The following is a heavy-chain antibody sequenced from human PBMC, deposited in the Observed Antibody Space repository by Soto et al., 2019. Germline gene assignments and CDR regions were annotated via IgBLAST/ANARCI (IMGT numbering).Heavy chain of an antibody. J-gene: IGHJ4*02. CDR1: GYTFTSYA. Sequence: ASVKVSCKASGYTFTSYAMHWVRQAPGQRLEWMGWINAGNGNTKYSQKFQGRVTITRDTSASTAYMELSSLRSEDTAVYYCAFADGCSSTSYLHPYRGPRSLVPVSS. CDR3: AFADGCSSTSYLHPY. D-gene: IGHD2-2*01. CDR2: INAGNGNT. V-gene: IGHV1-3*01.